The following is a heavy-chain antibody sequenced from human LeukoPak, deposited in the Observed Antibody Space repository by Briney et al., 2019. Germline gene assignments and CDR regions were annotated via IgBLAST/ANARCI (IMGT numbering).Heavy chain of an antibody. D-gene: IGHD3-9*01. J-gene: IGHJ4*02. CDR2: ISSSSSTI. Sequence: GGSLRLSCAASGFTFSSYSMNWVRQAPGKGLEWVSYISSSSSTIYYADSVKGRFTISRDNAKNSLYLQMNSLRAEDTAVYYCARGQDYDILTGYPPPTYYFDYWGQGTLVTVSS. V-gene: IGHV3-48*01. CDR1: GFTFSSYS. CDR3: ARGQDYDILTGYPPPTYYFDY.